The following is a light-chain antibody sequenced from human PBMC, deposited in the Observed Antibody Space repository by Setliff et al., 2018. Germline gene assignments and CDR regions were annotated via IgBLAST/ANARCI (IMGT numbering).Light chain of an antibody. CDR2: EVS. CDR1: SSDVGGYNY. V-gene: IGLV2-14*01. J-gene: IGLJ1*01. CDR3: SSYTSSSGHV. Sequence: QSALTQPASVSGSPGQSITISCTGTSSDVGGYNYVSWYQQHPGKAPKLMICEVSNRPSGVSNRFSGSKSGNTASLTISGLQAEDEADYYCSSYTSSSGHVFGTGTKVTVL.